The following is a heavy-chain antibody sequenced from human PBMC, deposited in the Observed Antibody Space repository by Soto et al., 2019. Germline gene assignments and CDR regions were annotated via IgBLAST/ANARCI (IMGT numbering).Heavy chain of an antibody. D-gene: IGHD3-10*01. Sequence: PGGSLRLSCAASGFTFSSYAMSWVRQAPGKGLEWVSAISGSGGSTYYADSVKGRFTISRDNSKNTLYLQMNSLRAEDTAVYYCAKDNHYYGSGTKGPFDYWGQGTLVSVS. J-gene: IGHJ4*02. CDR1: GFTFSSYA. CDR2: ISGSGGST. V-gene: IGHV3-23*01. CDR3: AKDNHYYGSGTKGPFDY.